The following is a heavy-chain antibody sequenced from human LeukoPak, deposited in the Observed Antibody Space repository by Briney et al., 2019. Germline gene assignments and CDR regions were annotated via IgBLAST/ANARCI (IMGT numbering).Heavy chain of an antibody. D-gene: IGHD6-13*01. J-gene: IGHJ3*02. CDR2: IYYSGST. V-gene: IGHV4-59*01. Sequence: PSETLSLTCTVSGGSISSYYWSWIRQPPGKGLEWIGYIYYSGSTNYNPSLKSRVTISVDTSKNQFSLKLSSVTAADTAVYYCARSRAAPHDAFDIWGQGTMVTVSS. CDR1: GGSISSYY. CDR3: ARSRAAPHDAFDI.